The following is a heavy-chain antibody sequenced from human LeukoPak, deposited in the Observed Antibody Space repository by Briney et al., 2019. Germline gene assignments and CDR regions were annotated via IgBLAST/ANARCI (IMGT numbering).Heavy chain of an antibody. Sequence: GGSLRLSCESSGFMLSVYYMSWFRLAPGKGLEWIGYISATGSYTTYADSVRGRFTISRDNAKNLLFLQMNDLRTEDTAVYYCARKLGGAQCGGDCFFDHWGQGTRVAVSS. V-gene: IGHV3-11*03. CDR3: ARKLGGAQCGGDCFFDH. CDR2: ISATGSYT. J-gene: IGHJ4*02. D-gene: IGHD2-21*02. CDR1: GFMLSVYY.